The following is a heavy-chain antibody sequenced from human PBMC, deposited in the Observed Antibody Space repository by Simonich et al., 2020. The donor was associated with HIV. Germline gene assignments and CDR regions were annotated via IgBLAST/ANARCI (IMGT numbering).Heavy chain of an antibody. D-gene: IGHD3-3*01. Sequence: QVQLVQSGAELQKPGASVKVSCKASGYTFTDYYIHWVRQAPGQGLEWRGRINPNSGGTNYAQKFQGRVTITRDTSISTAFMELSSLGSDDTALYYCARDLRDFWNNFSSDYWGQGTLVTVSS. J-gene: IGHJ4*02. CDR1: GYTFTDYY. CDR2: INPNSGGT. V-gene: IGHV1-2*02. CDR3: ARDLRDFWNNFSSDY.